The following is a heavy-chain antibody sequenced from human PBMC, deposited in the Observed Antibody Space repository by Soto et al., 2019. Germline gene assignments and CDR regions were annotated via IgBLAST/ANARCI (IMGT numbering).Heavy chain of an antibody. CDR1: GGSISSYY. J-gene: IGHJ6*02. Sequence: PSETLSLTCTVSGGSISSYYWSWIRQPPGKGLEWIGYIYYSGITDYNPSLKSRVTISVDTSKSQFSLKLSSVTAADTAVYYCTRGGGVYFFDFWGQGTTVTVSS. CDR2: IYYSGIT. D-gene: IGHD2-8*02. V-gene: IGHV4-59*01. CDR3: TRGGGVYFFDF.